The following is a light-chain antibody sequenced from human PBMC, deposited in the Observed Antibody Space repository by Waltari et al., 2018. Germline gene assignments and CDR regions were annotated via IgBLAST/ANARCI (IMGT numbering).Light chain of an antibody. Sequence: DIQMTQSPNSLSASVGDRVTIACRASRDIGTWLAWYQQKPGKAPQPLVYKASTFQRGPPSTFGASGSGTESTLTISDLQPEDIATYYCQQYVDPPYTFGQGTRVEIK. CDR2: KAS. J-gene: IGKJ2*01. CDR1: RDIGTW. CDR3: QQYVDPPYT. V-gene: IGKV1-5*03.